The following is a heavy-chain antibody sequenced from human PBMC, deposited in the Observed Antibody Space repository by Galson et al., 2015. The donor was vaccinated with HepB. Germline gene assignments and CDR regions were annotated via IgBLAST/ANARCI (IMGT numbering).Heavy chain of an antibody. CDR1: GYTLTELS. CDR2: FDPEDGET. V-gene: IGHV1-24*01. CDR3: ATSVFYYYGSGTPGMDV. J-gene: IGHJ6*02. Sequence: SVKVSCKVSGYTLTELSMHWVRQAPGKGLEWMGGFDPEDGETIYAQKFQGRVTMTEDTSTDTAYMELSSLRSEDTAVYYCATSVFYYYGSGTPGMDVWGQGTTVTVSS. D-gene: IGHD3-10*01.